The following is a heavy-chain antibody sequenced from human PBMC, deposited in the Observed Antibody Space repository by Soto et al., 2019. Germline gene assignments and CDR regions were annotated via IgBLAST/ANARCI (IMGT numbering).Heavy chain of an antibody. CDR2: IRSKANSYAT. J-gene: IGHJ4*02. CDR1: GFTFSGSA. V-gene: IGHV3-73*02. Sequence: EVQLVESGGGLVQPGGSLKLSCAASGFTFSGSAVHWVRQASGKGLEWVGRIRSKANSYATAYAASVKGRFTISRDDSKNTAYLQMNSLNTEDTAVYYCTSLYCRSTSCLFDYWGQGTLVTVSS. CDR3: TSLYCRSTSCLFDY. D-gene: IGHD2-2*01.